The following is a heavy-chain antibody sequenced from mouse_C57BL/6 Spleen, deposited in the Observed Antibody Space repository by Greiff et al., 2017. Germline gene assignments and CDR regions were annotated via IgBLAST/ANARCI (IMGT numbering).Heavy chain of an antibody. CDR3: ARNEAYYSNYWYFDV. Sequence: VQRVESGPGLVAPSQSLSITCTVSGFSLTSYAISWVRQPPGKGLEWLGVIWTGGGTNYNSALKSRLSISKDNSKSQVFLKMNSLQTDDTARYYCARNEAYYSNYWYFDVWGTGTTVTVSS. V-gene: IGHV2-9-1*01. D-gene: IGHD2-5*01. CDR2: IWTGGGT. J-gene: IGHJ1*03. CDR1: GFSLTSYA.